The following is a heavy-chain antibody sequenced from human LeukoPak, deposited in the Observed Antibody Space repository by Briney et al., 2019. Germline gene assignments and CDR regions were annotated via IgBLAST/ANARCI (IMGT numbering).Heavy chain of an antibody. V-gene: IGHV1-69*13. Sequence: GASVKVSCKASGGTFSSYAISWVRQAPGQGLEWMGGIIPIFGTANYAQKFQGRVTITADESTSTAYMGLSSLRSEDTAVYYCARDLFGRGVGATTINWFDPWGQGTLVTVSS. J-gene: IGHJ5*02. CDR3: ARDLFGRGVGATTINWFDP. D-gene: IGHD1-26*01. CDR2: IIPIFGTA. CDR1: GGTFSSYA.